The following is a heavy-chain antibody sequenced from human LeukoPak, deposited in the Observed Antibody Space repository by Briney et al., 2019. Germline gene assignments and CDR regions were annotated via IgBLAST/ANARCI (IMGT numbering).Heavy chain of an antibody. CDR1: GFTFSNYW. CDR2: IKTDGSEK. V-gene: IGHV3-7*01. CDR3: ARVLIVATIVYFDY. Sequence: GGSLRLSCEGSGFTFSNYWMGWVRQAPGKGLQWVANIKTDGSEKYYVDSVKGRFTISRDNAQNSLYLQMNSLRAEDTAVYYCARVLIVATIVYFDYWGQGTLVTVSS. J-gene: IGHJ4*02. D-gene: IGHD5-12*01.